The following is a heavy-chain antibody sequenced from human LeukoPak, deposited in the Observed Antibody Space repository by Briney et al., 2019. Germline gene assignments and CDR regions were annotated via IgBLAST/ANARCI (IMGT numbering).Heavy chain of an antibody. CDR2: INPNSGGT. Sequence: ASVKVSCKASGYTFTGYYMHWVRQAPGQGLEWMGWINPNSGGTNCAQKFQGRVTMTRDTSISTAYMELSRLRSDDTAVYYCARDRGGIAARPLGAYWGQGTLVTVSS. CDR1: GYTFTGYY. J-gene: IGHJ4*02. D-gene: IGHD6-6*01. V-gene: IGHV1-2*02. CDR3: ARDRGGIAARPLGAY.